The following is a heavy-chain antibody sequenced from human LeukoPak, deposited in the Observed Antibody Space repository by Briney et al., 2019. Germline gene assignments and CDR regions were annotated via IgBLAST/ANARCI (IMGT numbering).Heavy chain of an antibody. CDR2: IYHSGST. Sequence: PSETLSLTCTVSGGPISGYFWSWIRQPPGKGLEWIGYIYHSGSTYYNPSLKSRVTISVDRSKNQFSLKLTSVTAADTAVYYCARGPDYDFWSGYPGVFDYWGQGTLVTVSS. CDR1: GGPISGYF. D-gene: IGHD3-3*01. J-gene: IGHJ4*02. CDR3: ARGPDYDFWSGYPGVFDY. V-gene: IGHV4-59*12.